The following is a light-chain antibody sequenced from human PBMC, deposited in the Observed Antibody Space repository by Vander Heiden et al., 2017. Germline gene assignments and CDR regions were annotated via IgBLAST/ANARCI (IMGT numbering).Light chain of an antibody. V-gene: IGKV2-28*01. Sequence: IVMTQSPLSLPVTPGEPASISCRSSQNLLSSSGYNYLDWYLQKPGQSPQLLIYLGSNRASGVPDRFSGSGSGTDFTLKISRVEAEDVGVYYCMQALQTPRTFGQGTKLEIK. CDR3: MQALQTPRT. CDR2: LGS. J-gene: IGKJ2*01. CDR1: QNLLSSSGYNY.